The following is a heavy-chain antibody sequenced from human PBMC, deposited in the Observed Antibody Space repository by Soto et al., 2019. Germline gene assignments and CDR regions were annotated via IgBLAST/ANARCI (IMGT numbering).Heavy chain of an antibody. CDR2: ISYDGSNK. Sequence: GGSLRLSCAASGFTFSSYGMHWVRQAPGKGLEWVAVISYDGSNKYYADSVKGRFTISRDNSKNTLYLQMNSLRAEDTAVYYCARGIVPYGMDVWGQGTTVTVSS. D-gene: IGHD2-8*01. J-gene: IGHJ6*02. V-gene: IGHV3-30*03. CDR1: GFTFSSYG. CDR3: ARGIVPYGMDV.